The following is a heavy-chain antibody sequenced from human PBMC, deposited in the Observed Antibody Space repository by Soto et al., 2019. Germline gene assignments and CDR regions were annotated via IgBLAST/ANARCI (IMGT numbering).Heavy chain of an antibody. D-gene: IGHD3-10*01. Sequence: GGSLRLSCAASGFTFSSYNMNWVRQAPGKGLECVSSISSSSSYIYYADSVKGRFTISRDNAKNSLYLQMNSLRAEDTAVYCCARSAGDYYGMDVWGQGTTVTVSS. CDR1: GFTFSSYN. CDR2: ISSSSSYI. CDR3: ARSAGDYYGMDV. J-gene: IGHJ6*02. V-gene: IGHV3-21*01.